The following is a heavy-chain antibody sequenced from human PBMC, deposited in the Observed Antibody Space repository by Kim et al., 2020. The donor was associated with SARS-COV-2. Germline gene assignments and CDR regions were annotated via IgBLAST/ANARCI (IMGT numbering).Heavy chain of an antibody. CDR3: ATLRSGSYYYYYGMYV. D-gene: IGHD1-26*01. V-gene: IGHV4-59*08. Sequence: SETLSLTCTVSGGSIRSYYWSWILQPPGKGLEWIGYIYYSGSTNYNPSLKSRVTISVDTSKNQFSLKLSSLTAAYTAVYYCATLRSGSYYYYYGMYVWG. CDR2: IYYSGST. J-gene: IGHJ6*02. CDR1: GGSIRSYY.